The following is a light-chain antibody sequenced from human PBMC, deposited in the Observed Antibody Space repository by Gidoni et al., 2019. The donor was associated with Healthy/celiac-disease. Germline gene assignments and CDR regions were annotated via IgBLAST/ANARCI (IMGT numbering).Light chain of an antibody. J-gene: IGKJ2*01. CDR2: GAS. Sequence: DIVLTQSPGTLSLSPGERATLSCRASQSVSSSYLAWYQQKPGQAPRLLIYGASSRATGIPDRFSGSGSGTDFTLTISRLEPEDFAVYYCQQYGSWSYTFGQGTKLEIK. V-gene: IGKV3-20*01. CDR3: QQYGSWSYT. CDR1: QSVSSSY.